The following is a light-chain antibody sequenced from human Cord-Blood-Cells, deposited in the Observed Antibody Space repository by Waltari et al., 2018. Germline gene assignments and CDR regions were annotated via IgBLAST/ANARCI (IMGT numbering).Light chain of an antibody. CDR3: QQYGSSQFT. Sequence: EIVLTKSPGTLSWSPGERATLSCRASQSVSSSSLAWYQQKPGQAPRLLIYGASSSATGIPDRFSGSGSGTDFTLTISRLEPEDFAVYYCQQYGSSQFTFGPGTKVDIK. J-gene: IGKJ3*01. CDR1: QSVSSSS. V-gene: IGKV3-20*01. CDR2: GAS.